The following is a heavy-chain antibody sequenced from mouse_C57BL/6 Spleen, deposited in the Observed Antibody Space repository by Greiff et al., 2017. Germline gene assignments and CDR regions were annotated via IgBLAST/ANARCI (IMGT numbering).Heavy chain of an antibody. CDR3: ARGNHWYFDV. CDR1: GYTFTSYW. V-gene: IGHV1-69*01. Sequence: VQLQQPGAELVMPGASVKLSCKASGYTFTSYWMHWVKQRPGQGLEWIGEIDPSDSYTNYNQKFKGKSTLTVDKSSSTAYMQLSSLTSEDSAVYYCARGNHWYFDVWGTGTTVTVSS. CDR2: IDPSDSYT. D-gene: IGHD2-1*01. J-gene: IGHJ1*03.